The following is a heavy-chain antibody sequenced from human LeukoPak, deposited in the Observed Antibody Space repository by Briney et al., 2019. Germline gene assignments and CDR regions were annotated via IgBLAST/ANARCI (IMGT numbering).Heavy chain of an antibody. J-gene: IGHJ4*02. CDR1: GYTFTTFG. V-gene: IGHV1-18*01. D-gene: IGHD3-10*01. CDR3: VRDGGVSFGEFPFDY. CDR2: ISAYNGNT. Sequence: GASVKVSCKASGYTFTTFGISWVRQAPGQGLEWMGWISAYNGNTNYAQRLQGRVTMTTDISTSTAYMELRSLRSDDTAVYYCVRDGGVSFGEFPFDYWGQGTLVTVSS.